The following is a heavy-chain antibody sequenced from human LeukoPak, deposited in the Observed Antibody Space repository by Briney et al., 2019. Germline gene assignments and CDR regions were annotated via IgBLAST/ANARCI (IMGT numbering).Heavy chain of an antibody. J-gene: IGHJ6*03. V-gene: IGHV4-61*05. CDR1: GGSISSSSYY. D-gene: IGHD6-13*01. CDR2: IYYSGST. CDR3: ARGRSLVPRPGGIAAAEVWNEKPREYYYYYYMDV. Sequence: PSETLSLTCTVSGGSISSSSYYWGWIRQPPGKGLEWIGYIYYSGSTNYNPSLKSRVTISVDTSKNQFSLKLSSVTAADTAVYYCARGRSLVPRPGGIAAAEVWNEKPREYYYYYYMDVWGKGTTVTVSS.